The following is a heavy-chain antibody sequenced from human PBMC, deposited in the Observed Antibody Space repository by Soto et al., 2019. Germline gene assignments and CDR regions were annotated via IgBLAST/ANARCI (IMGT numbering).Heavy chain of an antibody. V-gene: IGHV4-59*01. CDR1: GGYISSYY. J-gene: IGHJ4*02. D-gene: IGHD3-10*01. Sequence: ATLSLTCTVSGGYISSYYWSWIRQQPGKGLEWIGYIYYSGSTNYNPSLKSRVTISVDTSKNQFSLKLSSVTAADTAVYYCARAPRGNYGYPSYFDYWGQGTLVTV. CDR2: IYYSGST. CDR3: ARAPRGNYGYPSYFDY.